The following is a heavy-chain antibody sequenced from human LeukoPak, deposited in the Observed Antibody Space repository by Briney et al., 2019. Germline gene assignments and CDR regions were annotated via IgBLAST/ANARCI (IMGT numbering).Heavy chain of an antibody. CDR1: GGSFSGYY. J-gene: IGHJ5*02. CDR3: ARESSSSTYNWFDP. Sequence: SETLSLTCAVYGGSFSGYYWSWIRQPPGKGLEWIGEINHSGSTNYNPSLKSRVTISVDTSKNQFSLKLSSATAADTAVYYCARESSSSTYNWFDPWGQGTLVTVSS. CDR2: INHSGST. D-gene: IGHD6-6*01. V-gene: IGHV4-34*01.